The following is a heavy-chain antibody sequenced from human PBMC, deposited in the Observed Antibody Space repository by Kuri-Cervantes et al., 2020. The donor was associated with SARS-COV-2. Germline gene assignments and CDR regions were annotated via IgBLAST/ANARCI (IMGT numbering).Heavy chain of an antibody. V-gene: IGHV3-23*01. Sequence: LSLTCAASGFTFSSYAMSWVRQAPGKGLEWVSAISGSGGSTYYADSVKGRFTISRDNSKNTLYLQMNSLRAEDTAVYYCAKSGGYYFDYWGQGTLVTVSS. J-gene: IGHJ4*02. CDR3: AKSGGYYFDY. CDR1: GFTFSSYA. CDR2: ISGSGGST. D-gene: IGHD1-26*01.